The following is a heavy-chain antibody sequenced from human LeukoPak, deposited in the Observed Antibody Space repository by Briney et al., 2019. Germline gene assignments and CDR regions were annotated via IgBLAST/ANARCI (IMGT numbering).Heavy chain of an antibody. Sequence: GGSLRLSCAASGFTFSSYCMNWVRQAPGKGLEWVSSISSSSSYIYYADSVKGRFTISRDNAKNSLYLQMNSLRAEDTAVYYCARDRLLWLDYWGQGTLVTVSS. CDR3: ARDRLLWLDY. CDR1: GFTFSSYC. V-gene: IGHV3-21*01. D-gene: IGHD3-10*01. J-gene: IGHJ4*02. CDR2: ISSSSSYI.